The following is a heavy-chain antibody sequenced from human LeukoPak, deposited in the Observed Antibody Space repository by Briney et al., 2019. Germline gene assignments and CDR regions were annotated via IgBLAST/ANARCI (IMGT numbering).Heavy chain of an antibody. Sequence: GSLRLSCAASGFTFSNAWMSWVRQAPGKGLEWVGRTKSKTDGGTTDYAAPVKGRFTISRDDSTNTLYLQMNSLKTEDTAVYYCTTAPVGAKSWGQGTLVTVSS. J-gene: IGHJ5*02. V-gene: IGHV3-15*01. D-gene: IGHD1-26*01. CDR2: TKSKTDGGTT. CDR3: TTAPVGAKS. CDR1: GFTFSNAW.